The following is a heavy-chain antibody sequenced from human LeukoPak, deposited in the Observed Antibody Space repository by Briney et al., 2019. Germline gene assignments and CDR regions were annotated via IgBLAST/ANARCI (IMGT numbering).Heavy chain of an antibody. V-gene: IGHV3-21*01. D-gene: IGHD3-3*01. CDR1: GFTFSTYS. J-gene: IGHJ6*02. CDR2: ISSGSSYI. CDR3: AKVRGLRFLEWLPDVYYYYYGMDV. Sequence: GGSLRLSCAASGFTFSTYSMNWVRQAPGKGLEWVSSISSGSSYIYYADSVKGRFTISRDNSKNTLYLQMNSLRAEDTAVYYCAKVRGLRFLEWLPDVYYYYYGMDVWGQGTTVTVSS.